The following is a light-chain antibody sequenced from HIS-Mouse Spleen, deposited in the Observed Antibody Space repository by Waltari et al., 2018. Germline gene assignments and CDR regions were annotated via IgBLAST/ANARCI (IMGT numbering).Light chain of an antibody. V-gene: IGKV3-15*01. Sequence: EIVITQSPATLSVSPGERATLSCRASQSVSSNLACYQQKPGQAPRLLICGASPRATGIPARFSGSGSGTEFTLNISSMKSEDFAVYYCQQYKNRRIFTFGPGTKVDIK. J-gene: IGKJ3*01. CDR3: QQYKNRRIFT. CDR2: GAS. CDR1: QSVSSN.